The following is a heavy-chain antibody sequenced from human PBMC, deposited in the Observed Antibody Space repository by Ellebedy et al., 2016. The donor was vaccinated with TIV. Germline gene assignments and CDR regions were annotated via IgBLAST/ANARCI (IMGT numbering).Heavy chain of an antibody. CDR1: GGTFSSYA. J-gene: IGHJ5*02. V-gene: IGHV1-69*04. CDR2: IIPILGIA. D-gene: IGHD2-15*01. Sequence: AASVKVSCKASGGTFSSYAISWVRQAPGQGLEWMGRIIPILGIANYAQKFQGRVTITADKSTSTAYMELSSLRSEDTAVYYCARVVPARYCSGGSCYSGWFDPWGQGTLVTVSS. CDR3: ARVVPARYCSGGSCYSGWFDP.